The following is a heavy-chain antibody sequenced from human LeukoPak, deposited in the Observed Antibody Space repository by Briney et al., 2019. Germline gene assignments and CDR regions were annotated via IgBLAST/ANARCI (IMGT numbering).Heavy chain of an antibody. J-gene: IGHJ3*02. CDR1: GGSISSYY. CDR3: ARQSRTHAFDI. V-gene: IGHV4-59*08. Sequence: SETLSLTCTVSGGSISSYYWSWIRQPPGKGLEWIGYIYYSGSTNYNPSLKSRVTISVDTSKNQFSLKPSSVTAADTAVYYCARQSRTHAFDIWGQGTMVTVSS. CDR2: IYYSGST.